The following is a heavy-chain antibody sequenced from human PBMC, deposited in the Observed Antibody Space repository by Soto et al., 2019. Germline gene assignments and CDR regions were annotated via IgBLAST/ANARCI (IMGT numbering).Heavy chain of an antibody. D-gene: IGHD3-3*01. CDR3: TTLSDDFSRGPNNWFDP. Sequence: ASVKVSCKGSGYTLSELPIHWVRQAPGKGLEWMGGFDPEDGETVYARKFQGRVAMTEDTSTDTAYMELSSLRSEDTAVYYCTTLSDDFSRGPNNWFDPWGQGTLVTVS. V-gene: IGHV1-24*01. J-gene: IGHJ5*02. CDR2: FDPEDGET. CDR1: GYTLSELP.